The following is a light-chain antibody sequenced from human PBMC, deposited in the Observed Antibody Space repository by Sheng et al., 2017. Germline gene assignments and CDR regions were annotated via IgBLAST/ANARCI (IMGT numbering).Light chain of an antibody. CDR1: QSIKSW. CDR3: QQYNTYSPWT. Sequence: DIQMTQSPSTLSASVGDRVTITCRASQSIKSWLAWFQQKPGKAPKLLISEASNLESGVPSRFSGSGSGAEFTLTISSLQPDDFATYYCQQYNTYSPWTFGQGTKVE. J-gene: IGKJ1*01. V-gene: IGKV1-5*03. CDR2: EAS.